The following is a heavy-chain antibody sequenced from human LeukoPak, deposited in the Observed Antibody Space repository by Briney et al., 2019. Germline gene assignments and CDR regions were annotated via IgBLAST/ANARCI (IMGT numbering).Heavy chain of an antibody. D-gene: IGHD6-13*01. J-gene: IGHJ4*02. Sequence: GESLKISCKGSGYSFTSYWIGWVRQMPGKGLEWMGIIYPGDSDTRYSPSFQGQVTISADKSISTAYLQWSSLKASDTAMYYCARQVISPVEYSSSMRYFDYWGQGTLVTVSS. CDR2: IYPGDSDT. V-gene: IGHV5-51*01. CDR3: ARQVISPVEYSSSMRYFDY. CDR1: GYSFTSYW.